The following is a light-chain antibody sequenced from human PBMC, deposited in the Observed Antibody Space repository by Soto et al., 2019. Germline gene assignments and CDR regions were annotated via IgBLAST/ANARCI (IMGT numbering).Light chain of an antibody. V-gene: IGKV1-33*01. CDR1: QDITDY. J-gene: IGKJ1*01. CDR2: DAS. Sequence: DIQMTQSPSSLSASVGDRVSITCQASQDITDYLNWCQQKPGKAPNLLIYDASNLETGVPSRFSGSESGTDFTFTISSLQPEDIATYYCQQYNSYSGTFSQGTKVDIK. CDR3: QQYNSYSGT.